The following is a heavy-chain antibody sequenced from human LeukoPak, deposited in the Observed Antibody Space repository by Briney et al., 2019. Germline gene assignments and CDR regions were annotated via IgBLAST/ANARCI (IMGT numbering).Heavy chain of an antibody. Sequence: GASVKVSCKASGYTFTGYYMHWVRQAPGQGLEWMGWINPNSGGTNYAQKFQGRFTISRDNSKSTLFLQMNSLRGDDTAVYYCARGSSQLAYWGQGTLVTVSS. D-gene: IGHD3-16*01. CDR2: INPNSGGT. CDR3: ARGSSQLAY. V-gene: IGHV1-2*02. J-gene: IGHJ4*02. CDR1: GYTFTGYY.